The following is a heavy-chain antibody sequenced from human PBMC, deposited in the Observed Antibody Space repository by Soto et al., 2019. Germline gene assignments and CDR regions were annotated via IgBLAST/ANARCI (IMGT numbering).Heavy chain of an antibody. D-gene: IGHD3-22*01. CDR2: IYYSGST. CDR3: ARVGGYYDSSGYRYYYYGMDV. Sequence: SETLSLTCTVSGGPISSYYWSWIRQPPGKGLEWIGYIYYSGSTNYNPSLKSRVTISVDTSKNQFSLKLSSVTAADTAVYYCARVGGYYDSSGYRYYYYGMDVWGQGTTVTVSS. J-gene: IGHJ6*02. V-gene: IGHV4-59*01. CDR1: GGPISSYY.